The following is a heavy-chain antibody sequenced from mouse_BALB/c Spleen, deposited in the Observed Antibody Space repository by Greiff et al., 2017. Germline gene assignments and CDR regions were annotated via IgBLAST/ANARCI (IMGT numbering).Heavy chain of an antibody. D-gene: IGHD1-1*01. CDR1: GFSLTSYG. J-gene: IGHJ2*01. V-gene: IGHV2-9*02. CDR2: IWAGGST. Sequence: VQRVESGPGLVAPSQSLSITCTVSGFSLTSYGVHWVRQPPGKGLEWLGVIWAGGSTNYNSALMSRLSISKDNSKSQVFLKMNSLQTDDTAMYYCARDYYYGSSGYFDYWGQGTTLTVSS. CDR3: ARDYYYGSSGYFDY.